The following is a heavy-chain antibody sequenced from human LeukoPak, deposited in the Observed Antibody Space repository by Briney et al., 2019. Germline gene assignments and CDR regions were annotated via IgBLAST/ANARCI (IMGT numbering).Heavy chain of an antibody. Sequence: ASVKVSCKASGYTFTSYYMHWVRQAPGQGLEWMGIINPSGGSTSYAQKFQGRVTMTRDMSTNTAYMELSSLRSEDTAVYYCARGGIVATITPHYFDYWGQGTLVTVSS. CDR3: ARGGIVATITPHYFDY. V-gene: IGHV1-46*01. CDR2: INPSGGST. D-gene: IGHD5-12*01. J-gene: IGHJ4*02. CDR1: GYTFTSYY.